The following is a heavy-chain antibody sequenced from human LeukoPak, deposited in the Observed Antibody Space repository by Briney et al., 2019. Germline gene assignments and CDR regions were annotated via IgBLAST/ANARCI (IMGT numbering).Heavy chain of an antibody. CDR3: ARISTSGAFYY. V-gene: IGHV3-13*01. D-gene: IGHD4/OR15-4a*01. J-gene: IGHJ4*02. CDR1: GFTFSSYD. Sequence: GGSLRLSCAASGFTFSSYDMHWVRQATGKGLEWVSAIGTAGDTYYPGSVKGRFTISRENAKNSLYLQMNSLRAGDTAVYYCARISTSGAFYYWGQGTLVTVSS. CDR2: IGTAGDT.